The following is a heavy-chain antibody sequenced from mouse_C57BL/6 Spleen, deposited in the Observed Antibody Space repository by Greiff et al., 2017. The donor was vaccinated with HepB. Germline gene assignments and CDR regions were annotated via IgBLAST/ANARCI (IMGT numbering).Heavy chain of an antibody. Sequence: QVQLQQPGAELVKPGASVKLSCKASGYTFTSYWMHWVKQRPGQGLEWIGMIHPNNGSTNYNEKFKSKATLTVDTSSSTAYMQLSSLTSEDNAVYYSERNHYYSNYEGAMDYWGQGTSVTVSS. CDR2: IHPNNGST. CDR1: GYTFTSYW. CDR3: ERNHYYSNYEGAMDY. J-gene: IGHJ4*01. D-gene: IGHD2-5*01. V-gene: IGHV1-64*01.